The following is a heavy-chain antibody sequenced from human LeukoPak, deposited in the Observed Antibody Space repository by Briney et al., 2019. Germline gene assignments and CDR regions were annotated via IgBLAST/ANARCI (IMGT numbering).Heavy chain of an antibody. CDR2: INHSGST. D-gene: IGHD6-13*01. CDR1: GGSISISNYY. CDR3: ARLPRKAASYYYYYMDV. Sequence: SETLSLTCTVSGGSISISNYYWGWIRQPPGKGLEWIGEINHSGSTNYNPSLKSRVTISVDTSKNQFSLKLSSVTAADTAVYYCARLPRKAASYYYYYMDVWGKGTTVTISS. V-gene: IGHV4-39*07. J-gene: IGHJ6*03.